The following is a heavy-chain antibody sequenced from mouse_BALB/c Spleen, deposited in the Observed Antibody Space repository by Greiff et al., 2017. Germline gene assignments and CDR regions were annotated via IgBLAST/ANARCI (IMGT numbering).Heavy chain of an antibody. J-gene: IGHJ3*01. V-gene: IGHV14-1*02. CDR1: GFNIKDYY. CDR3: ASPYYYGSSWFAY. Sequence: VHVKQSGAELVRPGALVKLSCKASGFNIKDYYMHWVKQRPEQGLEWIGWIDPENGNTIYDPKFQGKASITADTSSNTAYLQLSSLTSEDTAVYYCASPYYYGSSWFAYWGQGTLVTVSA. D-gene: IGHD1-1*01. CDR2: IDPENGNT.